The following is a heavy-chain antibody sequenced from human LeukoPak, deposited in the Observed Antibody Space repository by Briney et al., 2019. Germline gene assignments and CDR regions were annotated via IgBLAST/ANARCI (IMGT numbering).Heavy chain of an antibody. CDR1: GGSISSSDW. D-gene: IGHD6-19*01. V-gene: IGHV4-4*02. J-gene: IGHJ4*02. CDR2: IYHSGST. Sequence: SGTLSLTCAVSGGSISSSDWWSWVRPPPGKGLEWIGEIYHSGSTNTKPSLKSRVTISVDKSKNQFSLKLSSVTAADTAVYYCAAYSSGWTPIEYWGQGTLVTVSS. CDR3: AAYSSGWTPIEY.